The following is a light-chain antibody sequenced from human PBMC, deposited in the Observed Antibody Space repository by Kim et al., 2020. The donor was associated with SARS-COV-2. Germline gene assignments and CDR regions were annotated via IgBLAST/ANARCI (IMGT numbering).Light chain of an antibody. Sequence: QSVLTQPPSASGTPGQRVTISCSGSSSNIGSNYVYWYQQFPGTAPKLLIYRNNQRPSGVPDRFSGSKSGTSASLAISGLRSEDEAHYYCAAWDDSLRVVFGGGTQLTVL. J-gene: IGLJ2*01. CDR1: SSNIGSNY. V-gene: IGLV1-47*01. CDR3: AAWDDSLRVV. CDR2: RNN.